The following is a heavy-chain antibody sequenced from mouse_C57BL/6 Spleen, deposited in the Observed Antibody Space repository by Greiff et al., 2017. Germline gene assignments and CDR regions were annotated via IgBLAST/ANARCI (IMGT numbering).Heavy chain of an antibody. D-gene: IGHD2-5*01. CDR1: GYTFTSYW. V-gene: IGHV1-64*01. CDR2: IHPNSGST. Sequence: QVQLQQSGAELVKPGASVKLSCKASGYTFTSYWMHWVKQRPGQGLEWIGMIHPNSGSTNYNEKFKSKATLTVDKSSSTAYMQISSLTSEDSAVYYCARSYYSNYAGAMDYWGQGTSVTVSS. CDR3: ARSYYSNYAGAMDY. J-gene: IGHJ4*01.